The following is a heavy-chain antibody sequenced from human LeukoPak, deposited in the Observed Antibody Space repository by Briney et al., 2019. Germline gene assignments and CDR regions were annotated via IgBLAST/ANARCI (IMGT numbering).Heavy chain of an antibody. CDR1: GFTFSSYA. D-gene: IGHD3-10*01. V-gene: IGHV3-30*04. CDR2: ISYDGSNK. J-gene: IGHJ4*02. CDR3: AKEALSGSGSYSFDY. Sequence: GGSLRLSCAASGFTFSSYAMHWVRQAPGKGLEWVAVISYDGSNKYYADSVKGRFTISRDNSKNTLYLQMNSLRAEDTAVYYCAKEALSGSGSYSFDYWGQGTLVTVSS.